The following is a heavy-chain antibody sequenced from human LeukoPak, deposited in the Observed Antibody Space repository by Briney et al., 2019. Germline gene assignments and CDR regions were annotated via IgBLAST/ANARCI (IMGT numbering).Heavy chain of an antibody. Sequence: GGSLRLSCAASGFTFSSFAMNWVRQAPGKGLEWVSAISGSGGSTYYADSVKGRFTISRDNSKNTLYLQMNSLRAEDTAVYYCAKVLLWFGELSDSYYFDYWGQGALVTVSS. CDR2: ISGSGGST. D-gene: IGHD3-10*01. CDR3: AKVLLWFGELSDSYYFDY. J-gene: IGHJ4*02. CDR1: GFTFSSFA. V-gene: IGHV3-23*01.